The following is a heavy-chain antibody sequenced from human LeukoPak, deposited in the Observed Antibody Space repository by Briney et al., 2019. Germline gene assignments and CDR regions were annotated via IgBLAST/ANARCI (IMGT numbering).Heavy chain of an antibody. CDR3: ARARIAAAGNSNWFDP. V-gene: IGHV1-69*05. CDR2: IIPIFGTA. CDR1: GGTFSSYA. J-gene: IGHJ5*02. Sequence: SVTVSCKASGGTFSSYAISWVRQAPGQGLEWMGGIIPIFGTANYAQKFQGRVTITTDESTSTAYMELSSLRSEDTAVYYCARARIAAAGNSNWFDPWGQGTLVTVSS. D-gene: IGHD6-13*01.